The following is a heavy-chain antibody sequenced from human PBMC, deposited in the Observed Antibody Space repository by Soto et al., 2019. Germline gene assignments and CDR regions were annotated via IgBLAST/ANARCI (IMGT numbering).Heavy chain of an antibody. J-gene: IGHJ4*02. D-gene: IGHD6-13*01. Sequence: EVQLVESGGGLVKPGGSLRLSCAASGFTFSSYSMNWVRQAPGKGLEWVSSISSSSSYIYYADSVKGRFTISRDNAKNSLYLQMNSLRAEDTAVYYCARGGPSSSWYLSIANPTDYYFDYWGQGTLVTVSS. CDR2: ISSSSSYI. CDR1: GFTFSSYS. V-gene: IGHV3-21*01. CDR3: ARGGPSSSWYLSIANPTDYYFDY.